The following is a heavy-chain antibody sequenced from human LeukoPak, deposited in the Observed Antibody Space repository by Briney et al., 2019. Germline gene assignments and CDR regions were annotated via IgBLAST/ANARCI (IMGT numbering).Heavy chain of an antibody. Sequence: HPGGSLRLSCAASGFTVSSNYMSWVRQVPGKGLEWVSVVYSGGSTHYADSVKGRLTISRDNSKNTLYLHMNSLRAEDTAVYYCATADSGSYYSGFDYWGQGTLVTVSS. J-gene: IGHJ4*02. CDR1: GFTVSSNY. CDR3: ATADSGSYYSGFDY. D-gene: IGHD1-26*01. CDR2: VYSGGST. V-gene: IGHV3-66*01.